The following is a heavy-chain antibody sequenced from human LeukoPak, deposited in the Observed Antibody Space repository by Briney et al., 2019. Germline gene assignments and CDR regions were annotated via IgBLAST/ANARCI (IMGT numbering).Heavy chain of an antibody. CDR1: GFTFNNYW. V-gene: IGHV3-74*01. J-gene: IGHJ4*02. D-gene: IGHD1-26*01. Sequence: GGSLRLSCAASGFTFNNYWMHWVRQAPGKGLVWVSHINNVGSSTTYADSVKGRFTISRDNAKSTLYLQMNSLRAEDTAVYYCARSGPYSGSPFDYWGQGTLVTVSS. CDR3: ARSGPYSGSPFDY. CDR2: INNVGSST.